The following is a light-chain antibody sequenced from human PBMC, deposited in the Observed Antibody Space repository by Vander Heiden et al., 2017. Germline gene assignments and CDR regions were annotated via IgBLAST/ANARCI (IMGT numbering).Light chain of an antibody. CDR3: LLSYSGSRPVV. J-gene: IGLJ2*01. Sequence: QAVVTPEPSLTVSPGGTVTLTCASSTGAVTSSHYPYWFQQRPGQAPRTLIYDTNKKHSWTPARFSGSLLGGKAALTLSGAQPEDEAEYYCLLSYSGSRPVVFGGGTKLTVL. V-gene: IGLV7-46*01. CDR2: DTN. CDR1: TGAVTSSHY.